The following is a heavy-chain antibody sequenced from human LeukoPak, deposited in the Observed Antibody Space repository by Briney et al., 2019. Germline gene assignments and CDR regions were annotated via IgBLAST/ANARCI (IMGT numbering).Heavy chain of an antibody. CDR3: ARLLGHVTTYDY. CDR1: GFIFSNSY. J-gene: IGHJ4*02. V-gene: IGHV3-7*01. D-gene: IGHD4-11*01. Sequence: GGSLRLSCAASGFIFSNSYMSWVRQAPSKGLEWVATLWPDGSDIYYLDSVKGRFTISRDNAEKSLYLHMNSLTVEDTAVYYCARLLGHVTTYDYWDQGTLVTVSS. CDR2: LWPDGSDI.